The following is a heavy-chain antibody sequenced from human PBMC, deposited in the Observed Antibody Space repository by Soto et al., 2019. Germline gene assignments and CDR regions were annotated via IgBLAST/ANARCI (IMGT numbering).Heavy chain of an antibody. D-gene: IGHD3-10*01. CDR3: AKARMVRGVYFDY. J-gene: IGHJ4*02. V-gene: IGHV3-30*18. CDR2: ISYDGSNK. CDR1: GFTFSSYG. Sequence: GGSLRLSCAASGFTFSSYGMHWVRQAPGKGLEWVAVISYDGSNKYYADSVKGRFTISRDNSKNTLYLQMNSLRAEDTAVYYCAKARMVRGVYFDYWGQGTLVTVSS.